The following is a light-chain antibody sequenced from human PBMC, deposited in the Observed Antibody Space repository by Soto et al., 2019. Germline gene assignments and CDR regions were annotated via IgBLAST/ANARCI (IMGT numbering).Light chain of an antibody. V-gene: IGLV2-14*01. CDR3: RSFTRSSTWL. CDR2: EVN. J-gene: IGLJ3*02. CDR1: SSDVGGYNY. Sequence: QSALTQPASVSGSPGQSITIYCTGTSSDVGGYNYVSWYQQHPGKAPKLMIYEVNNRPSGVSNRFSGSKSGNTASLTISGLQAEDEADYYCRSFTRSSTWLLGGGTKLTVL.